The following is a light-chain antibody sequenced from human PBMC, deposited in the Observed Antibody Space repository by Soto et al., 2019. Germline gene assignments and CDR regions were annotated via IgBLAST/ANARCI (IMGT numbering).Light chain of an antibody. Sequence: QSVLTQPPSVSGAPGQRVTISCTGSSSNIGAGYHVHWYQQLPGAAPKLLIFGDSNRPSGVPDRFSGSKSGTSASLAITGLQAADEADYYCQSSDSRLSGSYVFGTGTKVTVL. CDR1: SSNIGAGYH. CDR3: QSSDSRLSGSYV. CDR2: GDS. V-gene: IGLV1-40*01. J-gene: IGLJ1*01.